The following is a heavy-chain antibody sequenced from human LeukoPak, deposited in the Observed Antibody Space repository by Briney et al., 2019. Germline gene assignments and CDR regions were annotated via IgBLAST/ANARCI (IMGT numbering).Heavy chain of an antibody. Sequence: SETLSLTCTVSGGSISSYYWSWIRQPPGKGLKWIGYIYYSGSTNYNPSLKSRVTISVDTSRNQFSLKLSSVTAADTAVYYCARRASYKAAEYWFDPWGQGTLVTVSS. CDR2: IYYSGST. CDR1: GGSISSYY. V-gene: IGHV4-59*08. D-gene: IGHD6-13*01. CDR3: ARRASYKAAEYWFDP. J-gene: IGHJ5*02.